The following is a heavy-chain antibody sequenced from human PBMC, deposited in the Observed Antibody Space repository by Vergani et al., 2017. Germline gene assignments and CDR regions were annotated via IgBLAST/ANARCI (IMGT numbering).Heavy chain of an antibody. Sequence: EVQLVESGGGLVQPGRSLRLSCAASGFTFDDYAMHWVRQAPGKGLEWVSGISWNSGSIGYADSVKGRFTISRDNAKNSLYLQMNSLRAEDTALYYCAKDRDYSNYRGXFQHWGQGTLVTVSS. CDR2: ISWNSGSI. CDR1: GFTFDDYA. V-gene: IGHV3-9*01. D-gene: IGHD4-11*01. CDR3: AKDRDYSNYRGXFQH. J-gene: IGHJ1*01.